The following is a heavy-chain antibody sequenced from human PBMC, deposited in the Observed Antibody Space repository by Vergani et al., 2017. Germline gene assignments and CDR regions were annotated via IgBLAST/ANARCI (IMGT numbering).Heavy chain of an antibody. J-gene: IGHJ4*02. V-gene: IGHV1-69-2*01. CDR1: GYTFTDHY. CDR2: VDPEDGET. D-gene: IGHD3-22*01. CDR3: AREDYYDSSGYYPSFDY. Sequence: EVQLVQSGAEVKKPGATMKISCKVSGYTFTDHYMHWVKQAPGKGLEWMGLVDPEDGETIYAEKFKGRVTIAADTSTDTAHLELSSLRSEDTAVYYCAREDYYDSSGYYPSFDYWGQGTLVTVSS.